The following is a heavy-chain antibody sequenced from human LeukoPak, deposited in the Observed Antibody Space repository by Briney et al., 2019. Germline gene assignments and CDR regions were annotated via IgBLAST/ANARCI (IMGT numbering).Heavy chain of an antibody. D-gene: IGHD3-16*01. CDR2: ISAYNGNT. V-gene: IGHV1-18*01. J-gene: IGHJ6*02. Sequence: ASSMSSCKASADTFTSNGISCVRQDPGQRLEWMGWISAYNGNTNCARKLQGRVTMSTDTSTSTADMELRSRRSDDTAVYYCAREFAEGMDVWGQGTTVTVSS. CDR3: AREFAEGMDV. CDR1: ADTFTSNG.